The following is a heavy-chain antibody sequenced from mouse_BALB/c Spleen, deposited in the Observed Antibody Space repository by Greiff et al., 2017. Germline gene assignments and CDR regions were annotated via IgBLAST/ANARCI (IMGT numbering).Heavy chain of an antibody. J-gene: IGHJ4*01. V-gene: IGHV1-4*01. CDR1: GYTFTSYT. CDR3: ARPFNWDVEAMDY. D-gene: IGHD4-1*01. Sequence: QVQLQQSGAELARPGASVKMSCKASGYTFTSYTMHWVKQRPGQGLEWIGYINPSSGYTNYNQKFKDKATLTADKSSSTAYMQLSSLTSEDSAVYYCARPFNWDVEAMDYWGQGTSVTVSS. CDR2: INPSSGYT.